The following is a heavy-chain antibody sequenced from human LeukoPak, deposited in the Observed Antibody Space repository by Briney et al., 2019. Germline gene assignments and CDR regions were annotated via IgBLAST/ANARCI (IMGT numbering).Heavy chain of an antibody. D-gene: IGHD4-17*01. CDR1: GGSISSYY. CDR2: IYYSGST. J-gene: IGHJ4*02. CDR3: ARDLGYGDPFDC. Sequence: PSETLSLTCTVSGGSISSYYWSWIRQPPGKGLEWIGYIYYSGSTNYNPSLKSRVTISVDTSKNQFSLKLSSVTAADTAVYYCARDLGYGDPFDCWGQGTLVTVSS. V-gene: IGHV4-59*01.